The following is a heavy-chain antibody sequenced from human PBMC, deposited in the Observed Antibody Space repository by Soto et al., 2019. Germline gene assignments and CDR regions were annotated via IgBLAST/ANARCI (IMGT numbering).Heavy chain of an antibody. D-gene: IGHD3-22*01. V-gene: IGHV3-30-3*01. CDR1: GFTVSSYD. J-gene: IGHJ4*02. CDR2: ISYDGSNK. Sequence: PGGSLRLSCAASGFTVSSYDMHWVRQAPGKGLEWVADISYDGSNKHYADSVKGRFTISRGNSKNSLYLQMNSLSAEDTAVYYCARDKISDPREITMIVVVTSNYEYWCQGTRGAVGS. CDR3: ARDKISDPREITMIVVVTSNYEY.